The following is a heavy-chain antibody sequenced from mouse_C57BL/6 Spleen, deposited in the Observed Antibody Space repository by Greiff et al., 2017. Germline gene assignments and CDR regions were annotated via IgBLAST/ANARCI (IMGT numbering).Heavy chain of an antibody. CDR2: IDPEDGET. V-gene: IGHV14-2*01. J-gene: IGHJ3*01. CDR1: GFNIKDYY. Sequence: VQLQQSGAELVKPGASVKLSCTASGFNIKDYYMHWVKQRTEQGLEWIGRIDPEDGETKYAPKFQGKATLTVDKPSSTAYMPLSSLTSEDSAVYYCASETAQVPFAYWGQGTLVTVSA. CDR3: ASETAQVPFAY. D-gene: IGHD3-2*02.